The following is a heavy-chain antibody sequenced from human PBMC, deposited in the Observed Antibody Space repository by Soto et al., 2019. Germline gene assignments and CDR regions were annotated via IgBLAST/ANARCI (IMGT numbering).Heavy chain of an antibody. J-gene: IGHJ4*02. CDR2: INVANGNT. CDR1: GDTFTTYA. Sequence: QVQLVQSGAEVKMPGASAKVSCKASGDTFTTYAMHWVRQAPGQRLEWMGWINVANGNTKYSQKFQGRVTITRDTSASTAYMELSSLSSEDTAVYYCAKKSHYYNNSGGIDCWGQGTLVTVSS. V-gene: IGHV1-3*01. CDR3: AKKSHYYNNSGGIDC. D-gene: IGHD3-22*01.